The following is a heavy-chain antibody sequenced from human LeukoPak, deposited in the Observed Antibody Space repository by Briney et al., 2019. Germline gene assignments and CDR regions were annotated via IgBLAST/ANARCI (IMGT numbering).Heavy chain of an antibody. CDR1: CASISSYY. Sequence: SETLSLTCTVSCASISSYYRSWIRQPRGEGLEWIGYISYSGTTNYSPSLKSRVTISLDTSNNQFSLKLTSVTAADTAIYYCARGESQWPRPAIDIWGQGTMITVSS. J-gene: IGHJ3*02. CDR3: ARGESQWPRPAIDI. CDR2: ISYSGTT. D-gene: IGHD6-19*01. V-gene: IGHV4-59*01.